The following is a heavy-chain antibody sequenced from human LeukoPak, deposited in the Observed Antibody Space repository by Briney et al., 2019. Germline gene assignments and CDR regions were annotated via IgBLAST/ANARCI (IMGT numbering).Heavy chain of an antibody. CDR1: GGSFSGYY. J-gene: IGHJ4*02. Sequence: PSETLSLTCAVYGGSFSGYYWSWIRQPPGKGLEWIGEINHSGSTNYNPSLKSRVTISVDTSKNQFSLKLSSVTAADTAVYYCAAVRGVIYFDYWGQGTLVTVSS. V-gene: IGHV4-34*01. D-gene: IGHD3-10*01. CDR3: AAVRGVIYFDY. CDR2: INHSGST.